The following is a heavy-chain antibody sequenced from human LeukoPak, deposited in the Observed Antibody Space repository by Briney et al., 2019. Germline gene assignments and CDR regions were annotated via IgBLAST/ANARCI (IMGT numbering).Heavy chain of an antibody. CDR3: ARLSSTAARYFDY. CDR1: GYSFTTYW. D-gene: IGHD2-2*01. CDR2: IYPGDSDI. Sequence: GESLKISCTGSGYSFTTYWIGWVRQMPGKGLEWMGIIYPGDSDIRYSPSFQGHVTISADKSITTAYLQWSSLKASDTAMYYCARLSSTAARYFDYWGQGTLVSVSS. V-gene: IGHV5-51*01. J-gene: IGHJ4*02.